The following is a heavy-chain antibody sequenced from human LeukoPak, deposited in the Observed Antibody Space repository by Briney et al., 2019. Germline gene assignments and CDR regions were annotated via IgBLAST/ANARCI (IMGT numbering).Heavy chain of an antibody. D-gene: IGHD3-16*01. J-gene: IGHJ4*02. CDR3: AKDLKAVLFAYFDY. CDR2: VPGSGSST. Sequence: GGSLRLSCAASGFTLSNYAMSWVRQAPGKGLEWVSTVPGSGSSTSYADSVQGRFTISRDNSKNTLYLQMNSLRAEDTAVYYCAKDLKAVLFAYFDYWGQGALVTVSS. V-gene: IGHV3-23*01. CDR1: GFTLSNYA.